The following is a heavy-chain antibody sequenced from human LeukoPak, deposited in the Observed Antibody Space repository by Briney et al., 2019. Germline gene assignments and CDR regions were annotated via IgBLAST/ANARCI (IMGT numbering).Heavy chain of an antibody. CDR1: GGTFSSYA. CDR3: ARTPLLDY. V-gene: IGHV1-69*05. D-gene: IGHD2-21*01. Sequence: SVKVSCKASGGTFSSYAISWVRQAPGQGLEWMGGIIPIFGTANYAQKFQGRVTMTRNTSISTAYMELSSLRSEDTAVYYCARTPLLDYWGQGTLVTVSS. J-gene: IGHJ4*02. CDR2: IIPIFGTA.